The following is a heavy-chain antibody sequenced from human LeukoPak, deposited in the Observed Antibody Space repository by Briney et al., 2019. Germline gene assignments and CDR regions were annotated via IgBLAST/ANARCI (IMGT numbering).Heavy chain of an antibody. CDR1: GFTFSSYA. CDR3: AKDFGTRDSSSWYGLFDY. Sequence: GGSLRLSCAASGFTFSSYAMSWVRQAPGKGLEWVSAISGSGGSTYYADSVKGRFTISRDNSKNTLYLQMNSLRAEDTAVYYCAKDFGTRDSSSWYGLFDYWGREPWSPSPQ. CDR2: ISGSGGST. J-gene: IGHJ4*02. D-gene: IGHD6-13*01. V-gene: IGHV3-23*01.